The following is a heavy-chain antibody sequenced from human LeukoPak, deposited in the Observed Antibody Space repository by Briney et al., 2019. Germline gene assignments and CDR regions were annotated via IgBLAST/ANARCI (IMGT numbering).Heavy chain of an antibody. D-gene: IGHD1-26*01. J-gene: IGHJ6*03. CDR3: AFSSYYLQGNYYYMDV. CDR2: INPNSGGT. V-gene: IGHV1-2*02. Sequence: GASVKVSCKASGYSFTGYYMHWVRQAPGQGLEWMGWINPNSGGTKYAQKFKGRVTMTRDTSISTAYMELSRLRSDDTAVYYCAFSSYYLQGNYYYMDVWGKGTTVTVSS. CDR1: GYSFTGYY.